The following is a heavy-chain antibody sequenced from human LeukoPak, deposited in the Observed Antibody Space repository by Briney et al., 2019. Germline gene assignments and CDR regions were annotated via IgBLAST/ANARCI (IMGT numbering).Heavy chain of an antibody. V-gene: IGHV3-23*01. Sequence: GGSLRLSCAASGFTFSTYAMSWVRQAPGKGLEWVSTISDSGANTYYADSVRGRFTISRDNSKNTLYLQKNSLRADDTAIYYCAKDPPGDYYDSSGLGMDVWGQGTTVTVSS. D-gene: IGHD3-22*01. CDR1: GFTFSTYA. CDR2: ISDSGANT. CDR3: AKDPPGDYYDSSGLGMDV. J-gene: IGHJ6*02.